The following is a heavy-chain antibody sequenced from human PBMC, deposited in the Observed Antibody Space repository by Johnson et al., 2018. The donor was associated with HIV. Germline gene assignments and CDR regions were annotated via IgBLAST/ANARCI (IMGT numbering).Heavy chain of an antibody. CDR2: INWNGGST. Sequence: MLLVESGGGVVRPGGSLRLSCAASVFTFDDYGMSWVRQAPGKGLEWVSGINWNGGSTGYADSVKGRFTISRDNAKNSLYLQMNSLRAEATALYYCAINSGYDSHGAFDIWGQGTMVTVSS. CDR1: VFTFDDYG. J-gene: IGHJ3*02. V-gene: IGHV3-20*04. CDR3: AINSGYDSHGAFDI. D-gene: IGHD5-12*01.